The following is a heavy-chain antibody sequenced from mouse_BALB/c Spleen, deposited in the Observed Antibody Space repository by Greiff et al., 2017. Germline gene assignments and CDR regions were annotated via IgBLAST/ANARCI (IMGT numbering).Heavy chain of an antibody. J-gene: IGHJ4*01. CDR1: GYTFTSYW. V-gene: IGHV1-7*01. Sequence: QVQLQQSGAELAKPGASVKMSCKASGYTFTSYWMHWVKQRPGQGLEWIGYINPSTGYTEYNQKFKDKATLTADKSSSTAYMQLSSLTSEDSAVYYCARDGNYPYAMDYWGQGTSVTVSS. CDR3: ARDGNYPYAMDY. D-gene: IGHD2-1*01. CDR2: INPSTGYT.